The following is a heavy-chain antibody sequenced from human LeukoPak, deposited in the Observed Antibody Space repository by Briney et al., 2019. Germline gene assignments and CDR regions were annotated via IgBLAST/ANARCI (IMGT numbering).Heavy chain of an antibody. Sequence: PGGSLRLSCAASGFTFSSYAMSWVRQAPGKGLEWVSAISGSGGSTYYADSVKGRFTISRDNSKNTLYLQMNSLRAEDTAVYYCARTVVIPWNRQDFYFDSWGQGALVTVSS. J-gene: IGHJ4*02. D-gene: IGHD2-21*01. V-gene: IGHV3-23*01. CDR3: ARTVVIPWNRQDFYFDS. CDR1: GFTFSSYA. CDR2: ISGSGGST.